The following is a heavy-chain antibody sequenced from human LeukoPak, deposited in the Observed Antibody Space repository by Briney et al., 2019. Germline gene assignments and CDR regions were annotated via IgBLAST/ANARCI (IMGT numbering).Heavy chain of an antibody. CDR1: GLTFSSYG. CDR3: ARGDYYGSGSYNY. D-gene: IGHD3-10*01. J-gene: IGHJ4*02. CDR2: IRYDGSNK. Sequence: PGGSLRLSCAASGLTFSSYGMHWVRQAPGKGLEWVAFIRYDGSNKYYADSVKGRFTISRDNSKNTLYLQMNSLRAEDTAVYYCARGDYYGSGSYNYWGQGTLVTVSS. V-gene: IGHV3-30*02.